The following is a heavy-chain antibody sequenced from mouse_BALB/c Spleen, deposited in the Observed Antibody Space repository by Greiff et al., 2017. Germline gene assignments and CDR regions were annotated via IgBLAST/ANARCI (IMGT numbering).Heavy chain of an antibody. D-gene: IGHD2-2*01. Sequence: VQLQQPGAELVMPGASVKMSCKASGYTFTDYWMHWVKQRPGQGLEWIGAIDTSDSYTSYNQKFKGKATLTVDESSSTAYMQLSSLTSEDSAVYYCARAGLYWYFDVWGAGTTVTVSS. CDR3: ARAGLYWYFDV. CDR2: IDTSDSYT. CDR1: GYTFTDYW. V-gene: IGHV1-69*01. J-gene: IGHJ1*01.